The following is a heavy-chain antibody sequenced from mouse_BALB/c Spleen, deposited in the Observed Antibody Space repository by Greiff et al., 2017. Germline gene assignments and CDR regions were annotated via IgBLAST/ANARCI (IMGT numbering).Heavy chain of an antibody. V-gene: IGHV6-6*02. CDR1: GFTFSNYW. D-gene: IGHD3-2*01. J-gene: IGHJ4*01. Sequence: EVQLQESGGGLVQPGGSMKLSCVASGFTFSNYWMNWVRQSPEKGLEWVAEIRLKSNNYATHYAESVKGRFTISRDDSKSSVYLQMNNLRAEDTGIYYCTRGDKGYAMDYWGQGTSVTVSS. CDR2: IRLKSNNYAT. CDR3: TRGDKGYAMDY.